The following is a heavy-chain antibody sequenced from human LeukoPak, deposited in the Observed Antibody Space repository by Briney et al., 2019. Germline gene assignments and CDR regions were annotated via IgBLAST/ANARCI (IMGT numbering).Heavy chain of an antibody. V-gene: IGHV4-39*07. J-gene: IGHJ6*04. Sequence: SETLSLTCTVSGGSISNSNYYWGWIRQPPGKGLEWIGSIYYSGSTYYNPSLKSRVTISVDTSKNQFSLKLSSVTAADTAVYYCARGRRHFDWIRTFYYYGMDVWGKGTTVTVSS. D-gene: IGHD3-9*01. CDR3: ARGRRHFDWIRTFYYYGMDV. CDR1: GGSISNSNYY. CDR2: IYYSGST.